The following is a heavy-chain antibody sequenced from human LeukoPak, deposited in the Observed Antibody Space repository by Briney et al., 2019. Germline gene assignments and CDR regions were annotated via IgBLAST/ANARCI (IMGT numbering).Heavy chain of an antibody. J-gene: IGHJ4*02. CDR2: ISSSSYI. CDR3: ARDRGYSTFDY. Sequence: GGSLRLSCAASGFTFSSYSMNWVRQAPEKGLEWVSSISSSSYIYYADSVKGRFTISRDNAKNSLYLQMNSLRVEDTAVYYCARDRGYSTFDYWGQGTLVTVSS. D-gene: IGHD3-22*01. CDR1: GFTFSSYS. V-gene: IGHV3-21*01.